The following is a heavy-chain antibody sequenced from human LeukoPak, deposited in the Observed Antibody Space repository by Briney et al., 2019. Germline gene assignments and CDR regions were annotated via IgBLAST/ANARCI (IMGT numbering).Heavy chain of an antibody. CDR3: AREGIAAAGEISFDY. CDR2: INPNSGGT. J-gene: IGHJ4*02. Sequence: GASVKVSCKASGYTFTSYYMHWVRQAPGQGLEWMGWINPNSGGTNYAQKFQGRVTMTRDTSISTAYMELSRLRSDDAAVYYCAREGIAAAGEISFDYWGQGTLVTVSS. V-gene: IGHV1-2*02. D-gene: IGHD6-13*01. CDR1: GYTFTSYY.